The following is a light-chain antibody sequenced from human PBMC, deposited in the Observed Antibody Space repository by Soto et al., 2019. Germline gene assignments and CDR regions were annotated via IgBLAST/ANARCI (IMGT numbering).Light chain of an antibody. V-gene: IGKV3-15*01. CDR1: ESLSTY. CDR2: GAS. Sequence: EIVMTQSPATLSVSPGERVTLSCRASESLSTYLAWYQQKPGQAPRLLIYGASTKDTGIPARFSGSGSATDFTLTISSLQSEDFAVYYCQSYNDWPFTFGQGTKLEI. CDR3: QSYNDWPFT. J-gene: IGKJ2*01.